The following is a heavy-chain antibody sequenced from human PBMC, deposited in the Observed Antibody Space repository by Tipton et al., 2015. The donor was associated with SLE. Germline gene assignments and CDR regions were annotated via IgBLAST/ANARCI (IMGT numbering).Heavy chain of an antibody. D-gene: IGHD4-23*01. CDR3: ARHGGNSFYFDY. Sequence: TLSLTCTVSGGSISSSSYYWGWIRQPPGKGLEWIGSIYYSGSTYYNPSLKSRVTISVDTSKNQFSRKLSSVTAADTAVYYCARHGGNSFYFDYWGQGTLVTVSS. CDR1: GGSISSSSYY. J-gene: IGHJ4*02. V-gene: IGHV4-39*07. CDR2: IYYSGST.